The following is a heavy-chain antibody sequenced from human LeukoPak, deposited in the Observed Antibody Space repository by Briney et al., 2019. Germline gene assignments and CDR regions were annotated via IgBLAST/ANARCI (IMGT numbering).Heavy chain of an antibody. D-gene: IGHD6-19*01. CDR1: GGSFSSYY. CDR3: ARERGSGWYSVGFDY. Sequence: SETLSLTCAVYGGSFSSYYWSWIRQPPGKGLEWIGYIYYSGSTNYNPSLKSRVTISVDTSKNQFSLKLSSVTAADTAVYYCARERGSGWYSVGFDYWGQGTLVTVSS. CDR2: IYYSGST. J-gene: IGHJ4*02. V-gene: IGHV4-59*01.